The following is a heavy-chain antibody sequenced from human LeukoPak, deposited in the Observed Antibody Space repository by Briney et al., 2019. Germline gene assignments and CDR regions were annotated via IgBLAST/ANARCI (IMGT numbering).Heavy chain of an antibody. J-gene: IGHJ4*02. CDR1: GGTFSSYA. CDR2: IIPILGIA. Sequence: SVKVSCKASGGTFSSYAISWVRQAPGQGLEWMGRIIPILGIANYAQKFQGRVTITADKSTSTAYMELSSLRSEDTAVYYCARGGPGDTALQNYFDYWGQGTLVTVSS. CDR3: ARGGPGDTALQNYFDY. V-gene: IGHV1-69*04. D-gene: IGHD5-18*01.